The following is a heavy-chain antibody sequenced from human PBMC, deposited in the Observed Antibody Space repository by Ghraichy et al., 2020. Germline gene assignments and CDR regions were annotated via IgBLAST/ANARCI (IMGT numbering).Heavy chain of an antibody. V-gene: IGHV4-38-2*01. J-gene: IGHJ4*02. Sequence: SETLSLTCAVSGYSISSGYYWGWIRQPPGKGLEWIVNIYHTENTYYSPSLKSRVTISVDTSKNQFSLKLKSVTAADTAVYYCARGAFCTSGNCFFDYWGQGTLVTVSS. CDR2: IYHTENT. D-gene: IGHD2-15*01. CDR3: ARGAFCTSGNCFFDY. CDR1: GYSISSGYY.